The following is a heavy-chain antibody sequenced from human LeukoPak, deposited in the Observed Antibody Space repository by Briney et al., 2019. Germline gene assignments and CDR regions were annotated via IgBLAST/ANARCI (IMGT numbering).Heavy chain of an antibody. CDR1: GGSISSYY. J-gene: IGHJ6*02. V-gene: IGHV4-59*01. CDR2: IYYSGST. Sequence: PSETLSLPCTVSGGSISSYYWSWLRQPPGKGLEWIGYIYYSGSTNYNPSLKSRVTISVDTSKNQFSLKLSSVTAADTAVYYCARTPYYYYGMDVWGQGTTVTVSS. CDR3: ARTPYYYYGMDV.